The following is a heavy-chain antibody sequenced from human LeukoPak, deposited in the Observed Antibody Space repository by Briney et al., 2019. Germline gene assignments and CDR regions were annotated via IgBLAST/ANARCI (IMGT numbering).Heavy chain of an antibody. J-gene: IGHJ4*02. CDR1: GFIFNNAY. D-gene: IGHD3-10*02. Sequence: GGSLRLSCAGSGFIFNNAYVHWVRQAPGKGLQWVGRIKSTDDGATAEYAAPVKGRFSLSRDDSKNTVILQLNGLKIEDAGVYYCTTGYVSSSGYDHWGQGTRVTVSS. CDR2: IKSTDDGATA. CDR3: TTGYVSSSGYDH. V-gene: IGHV3-15*07.